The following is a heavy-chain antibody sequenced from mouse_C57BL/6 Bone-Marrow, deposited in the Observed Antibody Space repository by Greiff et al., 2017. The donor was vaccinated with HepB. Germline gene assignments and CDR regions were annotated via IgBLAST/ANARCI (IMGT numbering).Heavy chain of an antibody. V-gene: IGHV1-9*01. CDR2: ILPGSCST. J-gene: IGHJ2*01. CDR3: ARVVLRLYYFDY. Sequence: QVQLQQSGAELMKPGASVKLSCKATGYTFTGYWIEWVKQRPGHGLEWIGEILPGSCSTNYNEKFKGKATFTADTSSNTAYMQLSSLTTEDSAIYYCARVVLRLYYFDYWGQGTTLTVSS. D-gene: IGHD1-1*01. CDR1: GYTFTGYW.